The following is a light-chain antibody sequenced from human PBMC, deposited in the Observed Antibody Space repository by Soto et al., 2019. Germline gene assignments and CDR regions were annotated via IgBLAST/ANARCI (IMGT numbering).Light chain of an antibody. CDR3: QQSYSAPRT. Sequence: DIQMTQSPSTLSGSVGDRVTITCRASQTISSWLAWYQQKPGKAPKLLIYAASSLQSGVPSRFSGSGSGTDFTLTINSLQPEDFATYYCQQSYSAPRTFGQGTKVEIK. J-gene: IGKJ1*01. CDR1: QTISSW. CDR2: AAS. V-gene: IGKV1-39*01.